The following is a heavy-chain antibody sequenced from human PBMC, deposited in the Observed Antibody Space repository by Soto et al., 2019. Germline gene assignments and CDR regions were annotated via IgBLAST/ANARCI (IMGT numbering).Heavy chain of an antibody. CDR1: GYTFTTYG. V-gene: IGHV1-18*01. CDR3: ARGGSYYDDVIHGAFDI. D-gene: IGHD1-26*01. Sequence: QVQLLQSGAEVRKPGSSVKVSCKASGYTFTTYGISWVRQAPGQGLEWMGWISPYNSNTKYAQKLQGRVTMTTDTSASPAYMELRSLRSDDTALYYCARGGSYYDDVIHGAFDIWGKGTMVNVS. J-gene: IGHJ3*02. CDR2: ISPYNSNT.